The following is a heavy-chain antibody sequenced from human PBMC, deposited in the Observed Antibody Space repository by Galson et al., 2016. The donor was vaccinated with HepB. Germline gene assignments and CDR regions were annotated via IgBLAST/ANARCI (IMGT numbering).Heavy chain of an antibody. Sequence: SLRLSCAASGFTFSSYGMHWVRQAPGKGLEWVAVIWYDGSNKYYGDSVKGRFTISRDNSKNTLYLQMNSLRAEDTAVYYCERERAETVAQGVIRGHRIHYYYGMDVWGQGTTVTASS. V-gene: IGHV3-33*01. CDR3: ERERAETVAQGVIRGHRIHYYYGMDV. J-gene: IGHJ6*02. CDR1: GFTFSSYG. CDR2: IWYDGSNK. D-gene: IGHD3-10*01.